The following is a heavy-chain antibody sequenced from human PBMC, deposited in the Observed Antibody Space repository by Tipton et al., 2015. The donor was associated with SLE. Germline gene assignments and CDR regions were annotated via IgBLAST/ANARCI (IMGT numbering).Heavy chain of an antibody. CDR1: GGSISSGGYY. V-gene: IGHV4-31*03. Sequence: TLSLTCTVSGGSISSGGYYWSWIRQHPGKGLEWIGYIYYSGSTYYNPSLKSRVTISVDTSKNQFSLKLNSVTAADTAVYYCARRGYCSGGNCYSTRSYYEMDVGGQGTTVTVSS. CDR3: ARRGYCSGGNCYSTRSYYEMDV. D-gene: IGHD2-15*01. J-gene: IGHJ6*02. CDR2: IYYSGST.